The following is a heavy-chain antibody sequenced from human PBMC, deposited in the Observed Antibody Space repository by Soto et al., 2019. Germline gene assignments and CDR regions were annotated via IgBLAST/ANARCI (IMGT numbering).Heavy chain of an antibody. CDR1: GGTFSSYT. J-gene: IGHJ6*03. CDR2: IIPILGIA. CDR3: ARDQRHSITMVRGPVGSMDV. Sequence: ASVKVSCKASGGTFSSYTISWVRQAPGQGLEWMGRIIPILGIANYAQKFQGRVTITADKSTSTAYMELSSLRSEDTAVYYCARDQRHSITMVRGPVGSMDVWGKGTTVTVSS. V-gene: IGHV1-69*04. D-gene: IGHD3-10*01.